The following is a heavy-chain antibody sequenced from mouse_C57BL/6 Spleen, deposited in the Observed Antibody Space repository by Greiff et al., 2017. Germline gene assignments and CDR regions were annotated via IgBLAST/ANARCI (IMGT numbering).Heavy chain of an antibody. CDR3: ARPYYSNYDWFAY. D-gene: IGHD2-5*01. J-gene: IGHJ3*01. V-gene: IGHV1-82*01. CDR1: GYAFSSSW. Sequence: VKLMESGPELVKPGASVKISCKASGYAFSSSWMNWVKQRPGKGLEWIGRIYPGDGDTNYNGKFKGKATLTADKSSSTAYMQLSSLTSEDSAVYFCARPYYSNYDWFAYWGQGTLVTVSA. CDR2: IYPGDGDT.